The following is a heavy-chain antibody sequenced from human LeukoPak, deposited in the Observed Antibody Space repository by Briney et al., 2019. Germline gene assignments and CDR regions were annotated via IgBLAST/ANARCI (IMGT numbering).Heavy chain of an antibody. CDR1: GFTFSSYA. V-gene: IGHV3-23*01. CDR2: ISGSGGST. CDR3: AKDWYSGSYGAFDI. Sequence: GGSLTLSCPASGFTFSSYAMSWVRPAPGKGLEWVSAISGSGGSTYYADSVKGRFTISRDNSKNTLYLQMNSLRAEDTAVYYCAKDWYSGSYGAFDIWGQGTMVTVSS. J-gene: IGHJ3*02. D-gene: IGHD1-26*01.